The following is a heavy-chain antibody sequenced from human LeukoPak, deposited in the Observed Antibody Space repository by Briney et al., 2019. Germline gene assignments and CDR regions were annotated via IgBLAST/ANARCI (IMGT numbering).Heavy chain of an antibody. J-gene: IGHJ3*02. CDR1: GYSISSGYY. CDR3: ARQESMVRGVIYAFDI. Sequence: SETLSLTCTVSGYSISSGYYWGWIRQPPGKGLEWIGSIYHTGSTFYNPSLKSRVTISRDTSENQFSLKLSSVTAADTAVYYCARQESMVRGVIYAFDIWGQGTMVTVSS. CDR2: IYHTGST. V-gene: IGHV4-38-2*02. D-gene: IGHD3-10*01.